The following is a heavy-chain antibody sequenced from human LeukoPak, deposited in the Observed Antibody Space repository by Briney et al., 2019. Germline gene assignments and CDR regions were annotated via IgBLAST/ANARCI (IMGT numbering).Heavy chain of an antibody. D-gene: IGHD3-22*01. J-gene: IGHJ3*01. CDR2: ISSTSAYI. CDR1: GFALKSYS. Sequence: PGGSLRLSCAGSGFALKSYSLSWVRQAPGKGLEWVSSISSTSAYIYYADSVKGRFTISRDNGKKALYLQVNSLRAEDTAVYHCARDGNYYDNGAYYGAFDLWGQGTMVTVSS. CDR3: ARDGNYYDNGAYYGAFDL. V-gene: IGHV3-21*01.